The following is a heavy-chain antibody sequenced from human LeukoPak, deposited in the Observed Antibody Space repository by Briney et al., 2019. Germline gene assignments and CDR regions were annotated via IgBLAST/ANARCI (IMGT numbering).Heavy chain of an antibody. Sequence: GGSLRLSCAASGFTFSDYYMSWIRQAPGKGLEWVSYISSSGSTIYYADSVKGRFTISRDYAKNSLYLQMNSLRAEDTAVYYCARGTRYCSSTSCGYYFDYWGQGALVTVSS. CDR2: ISSSGSTI. J-gene: IGHJ4*02. V-gene: IGHV3-11*04. CDR3: ARGTRYCSSTSCGYYFDY. D-gene: IGHD2-2*01. CDR1: GFTFSDYY.